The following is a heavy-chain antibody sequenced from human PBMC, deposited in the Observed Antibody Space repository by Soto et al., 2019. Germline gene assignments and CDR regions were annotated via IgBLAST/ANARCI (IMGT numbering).Heavy chain of an antibody. D-gene: IGHD2-8*01. CDR3: AKGTKYCSSGVCSVFDY. CDR2: INWNSGNI. V-gene: IGHV3-9*01. Sequence: EVQVAESGGGSVQPGRSLRLFCEASGFSFDEYAMHWVRQVPGKGLEWVSSINWNSGNIGYADSVRGRFTISRDNAKNSLYLQMNSLRPEDTAFYYCAKGTKYCSSGVCSVFDYWGQGNLVTVSS. J-gene: IGHJ4*02. CDR1: GFSFDEYA.